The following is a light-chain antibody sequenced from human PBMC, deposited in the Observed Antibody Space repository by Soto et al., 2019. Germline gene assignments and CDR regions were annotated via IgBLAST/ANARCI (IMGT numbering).Light chain of an antibody. CDR1: SGHSSYA. V-gene: IGLV4-69*01. J-gene: IGLJ2*01. CDR3: QTCGTGPFLV. CDR2: LNSDGSH. Sequence: QPVLTQSPSASASLGASVKLTCTLSSGHSSYAIAWHQQQPEKGPRYLMKLNSDGSHSKGDGIPDRFSGSSSGAERYLTISSLQSEDEADYYCQTCGTGPFLVFGGGTKLTVL.